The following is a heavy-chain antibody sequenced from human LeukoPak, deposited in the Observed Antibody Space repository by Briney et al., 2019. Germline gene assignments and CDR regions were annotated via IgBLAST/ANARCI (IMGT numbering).Heavy chain of an antibody. J-gene: IGHJ4*02. D-gene: IGHD1-14*01. CDR2: IYHSGSS. Sequence: SETLSLTCAVSGGPFSGYFWSWIRQSSGKGLEWIGSIYHSGSSYYNPSLQSRVTISVDTSKNQFSLKLSSVTAADTAVYYCARDITGTTGGFDYWGQETLVTVSS. CDR1: GGPFSGYF. V-gene: IGHV4-34*01. CDR3: ARDITGTTGGFDY.